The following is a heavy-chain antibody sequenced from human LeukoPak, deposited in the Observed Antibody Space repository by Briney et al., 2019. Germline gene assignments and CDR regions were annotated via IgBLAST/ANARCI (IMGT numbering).Heavy chain of an antibody. V-gene: IGHV4-59*01. CDR2: IYYSGST. CDR1: GGSISSYY. Sequence: SETLSLTCTVSGGSISSYYWSWIRQPPGKGLEWIGYIYYSGSTNYNPSLKSRVTISVDTSKNQFSLKLSSVTAADTAVYYCARGRNYYGSGKLPYFDYWGQGTLVTVSS. J-gene: IGHJ4*02. CDR3: ARGRNYYGSGKLPYFDY. D-gene: IGHD3-10*01.